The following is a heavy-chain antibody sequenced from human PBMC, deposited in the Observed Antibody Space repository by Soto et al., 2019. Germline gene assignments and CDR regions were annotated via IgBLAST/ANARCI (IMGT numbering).Heavy chain of an antibody. CDR3: ARAILPGYEGDWCDP. D-gene: IGHD3-9*01. V-gene: IGHV4-59*01. CDR2: IYYSGST. Sequence: VTLSLACTVCGGSISRYYWSWIREPPGKGLEWIGYIYYSGSTNYNPSLKSRVTISVDTSKNQFSLKLSSVTAADTAVYYCARAILPGYEGDWCDPWGQGTLVTVS. J-gene: IGHJ5*02. CDR1: GGSISRYY.